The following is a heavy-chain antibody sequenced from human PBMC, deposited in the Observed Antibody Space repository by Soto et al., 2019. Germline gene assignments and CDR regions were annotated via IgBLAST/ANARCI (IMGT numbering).Heavy chain of an antibody. CDR2: ISGSGGST. D-gene: IGHD2-2*01. Sequence: GGSLRLSCASSGFTFISYAMSWVRQAPGKGLEWVSAISGSGGSTYYADSVKGRFTISRDNSKNTLYLQMNSLRAEDTAVYYCAKDKGVVVVPAAIDYWGQGTLVTVSS. V-gene: IGHV3-23*01. CDR3: AKDKGVVVVPAAIDY. CDR1: GFTFISYA. J-gene: IGHJ4*02.